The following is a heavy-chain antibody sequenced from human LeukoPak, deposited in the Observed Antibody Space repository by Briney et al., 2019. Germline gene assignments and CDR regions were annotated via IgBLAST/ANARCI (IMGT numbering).Heavy chain of an antibody. D-gene: IGHD3-10*01. V-gene: IGHV1-2*02. CDR2: INPNSGGT. CDR3: ARGITMVRGVIIGDY. Sequence: GASVKVSCKASGYTFTGYYMHWVRQAPGQGLEWMGWINPNSGGTNYAQKFQGRVTMTRDTSISTAYMELSRLRSDDTAVYYCARGITMVRGVIIGDYWGQGTLVTVSS. CDR1: GYTFTGYY. J-gene: IGHJ4*02.